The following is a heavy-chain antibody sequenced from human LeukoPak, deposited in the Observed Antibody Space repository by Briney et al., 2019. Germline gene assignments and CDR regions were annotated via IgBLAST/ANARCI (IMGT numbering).Heavy chain of an antibody. CDR2: ISGSGGST. J-gene: IGHJ4*02. Sequence: GGSLRLSCAASGFTFSIYAMSWVRQPPAKGLQWVSVISGSGGSTYYADSVKGRFTISRDNSKNTLSLQMNSLGPDDTAVYYCAKDSSSSGLYFDYWGQGTLVTVSS. D-gene: IGHD3-22*01. V-gene: IGHV3-23*01. CDR1: GFTFSIYA. CDR3: AKDSSSSGLYFDY.